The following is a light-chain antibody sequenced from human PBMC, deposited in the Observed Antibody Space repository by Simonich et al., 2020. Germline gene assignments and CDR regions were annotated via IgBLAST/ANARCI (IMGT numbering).Light chain of an antibody. CDR2: WAA. Sequence: DIVMTQSPDSLAVSLGERATINCKSSQSVLSSSNNKNYLAWYQQKPGQPPKLLIYWAATRESGGPDRFSGSGSGTDFTLTISSLQAEDVAVYYCQQYYSTPPAFGQGTKLEIK. CDR3: QQYYSTPPA. V-gene: IGKV4-1*01. J-gene: IGKJ2*01. CDR1: QSVLSSSNNKNY.